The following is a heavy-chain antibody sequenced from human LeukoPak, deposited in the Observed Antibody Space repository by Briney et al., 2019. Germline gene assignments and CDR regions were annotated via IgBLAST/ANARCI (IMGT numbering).Heavy chain of an antibody. CDR3: ARDQDYGSGSYDY. V-gene: IGHV3-21*01. CDR1: GFTFSNYG. J-gene: IGHJ4*02. D-gene: IGHD3-10*01. Sequence: PGGSLRLSCAASGFTFSNYGMHWVRQAPGKGLEWVSSISSSSSYIYYADSVKGRFTISRDNAKNSLYLQMNGLRAEDTAVYYCARDQDYGSGSYDYWGQGTLVTVSS. CDR2: ISSSSSYI.